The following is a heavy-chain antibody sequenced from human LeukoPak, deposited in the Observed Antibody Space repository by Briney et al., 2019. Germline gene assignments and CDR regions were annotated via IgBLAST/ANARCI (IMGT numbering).Heavy chain of an antibody. CDR1: GGSFSGYY. D-gene: IGHD7-27*01. V-gene: IGHV4-34*01. CDR2: INHSGST. Sequence: SETLSLTCAVYGGSFSGYYWSWIRQPPGKGLEWIGEINHSGSTNYNPCLKSRVTISVDTSKNQFSLKLSSVTAADTAVYYCARVFPLSLGWFDPWGQGTLVTVSS. CDR3: ARVFPLSLGWFDP. J-gene: IGHJ5*02.